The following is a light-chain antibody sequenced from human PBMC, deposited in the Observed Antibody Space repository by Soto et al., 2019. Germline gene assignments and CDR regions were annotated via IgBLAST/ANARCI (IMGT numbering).Light chain of an antibody. CDR2: GAS. CDR3: QQCGSSST. V-gene: IGKV3-20*01. J-gene: IGKJ5*01. CDR1: QSVSSY. Sequence: EIVMTQSPATLSVSPGETATLSCRASQSVSSYLAWYQQKPGQAPRLLIYGASMRATGIPDRFSGSGSGTDFTLTISRLEPEDFAVYYCQQCGSSSTFGQGTRLEIK.